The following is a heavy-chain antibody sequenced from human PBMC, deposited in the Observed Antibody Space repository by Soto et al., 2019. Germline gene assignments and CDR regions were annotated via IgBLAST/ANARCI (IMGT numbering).Heavy chain of an antibody. J-gene: IGHJ6*02. V-gene: IGHV3-7*05. Sequence: EVQLVESGGGLVQPGGSLRLSCAASGFTFSGYWMSWVRQAPGKGLQWVANIKQDGSEQFYVDSVKGRFTISRDNAKNSLYLQMNSLRSEDTAVYYCAREAVWGQGTTVTVSS. CDR2: IKQDGSEQ. CDR1: GFTFSGYW. CDR3: AREAV.